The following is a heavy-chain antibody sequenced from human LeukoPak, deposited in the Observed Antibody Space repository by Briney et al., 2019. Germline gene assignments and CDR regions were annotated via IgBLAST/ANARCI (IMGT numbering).Heavy chain of an antibody. D-gene: IGHD2-21*02. V-gene: IGHV3-23*01. CDR2: VSGSGAGT. J-gene: IGHJ2*01. Sequence: GGSLRLSCAASGLTFNTYAMSWVRQAPGEGLQWVSTVSGSGAGTFYGDSVKGRFTISRDNSNNTLFLQMNSLIADDTAVYFCAKGPRAGLRYWYFDLWGRGSLVTVSS. CDR3: AKGPRAGLRYWYFDL. CDR1: GLTFNTYA.